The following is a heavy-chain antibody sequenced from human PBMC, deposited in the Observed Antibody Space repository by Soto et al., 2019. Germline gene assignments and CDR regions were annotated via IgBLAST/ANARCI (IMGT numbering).Heavy chain of an antibody. D-gene: IGHD5-12*01. CDR2: ISSSSSYI. CDR3: AREKGGYDSQSDYYMDV. Sequence: GGSLRLSCAASGFTFSSYSMNWVRQAPGKGLEWVSSISSSSSYIYYADSVKGRFTISRDNAKNSLYLQMNSLRAEDTAVYYCAREKGGYDSQSDYYMDVWGKGTTVTVSS. CDR1: GFTFSSYS. J-gene: IGHJ6*03. V-gene: IGHV3-21*01.